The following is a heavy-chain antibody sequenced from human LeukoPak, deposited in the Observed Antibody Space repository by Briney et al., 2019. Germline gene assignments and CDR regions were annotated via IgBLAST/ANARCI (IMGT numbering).Heavy chain of an antibody. CDR1: GFTFSSYG. Sequence: GGSLRLSCAASGFTFSSYGMHWVRQAPGKGLEWVAVISYDGSNKYYADSVKGRFTISRDNSKNTLYLQMNSLRAEDTAVYYCAKANYDSSGYYFDYWSQGTLVTVSS. V-gene: IGHV3-30*18. CDR3: AKANYDSSGYYFDY. D-gene: IGHD3-22*01. J-gene: IGHJ4*02. CDR2: ISYDGSNK.